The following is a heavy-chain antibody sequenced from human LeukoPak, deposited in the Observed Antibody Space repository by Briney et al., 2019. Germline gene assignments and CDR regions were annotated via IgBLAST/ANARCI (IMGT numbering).Heavy chain of an antibody. D-gene: IGHD6-13*01. CDR1: GGSFRGYY. Sequence: PSETLSLTCAVYGGSFRGYYWSGIREPPGKGLDWIGEINHSGSTNYNPSLKSRVTISVDTSKNQFSLKLSSVTAADTAVYYCARGLIAAAGTPWFDPWGQGTLVTVSS. V-gene: IGHV4-34*01. CDR3: ARGLIAAAGTPWFDP. J-gene: IGHJ5*02. CDR2: INHSGST.